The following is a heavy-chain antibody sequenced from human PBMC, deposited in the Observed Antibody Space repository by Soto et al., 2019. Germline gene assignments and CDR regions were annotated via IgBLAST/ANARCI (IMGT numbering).Heavy chain of an antibody. J-gene: IGHJ4*02. CDR3: ARTATGSGYDSAWAY. CDR1: GFTFSSYG. Sequence: QVQLVESGGGVVQPGRSLRLSCAASGFTFSSYGMHWVRQAPGKGLEWVAVISYDGINTNYADSVKGRYTISRDNSKNTLYLQMNSLRVEDTAVYYCARTATGSGYDSAWAYWGQGTLVTVSS. V-gene: IGHV3-30*03. D-gene: IGHD5-12*01. CDR2: ISYDGINT.